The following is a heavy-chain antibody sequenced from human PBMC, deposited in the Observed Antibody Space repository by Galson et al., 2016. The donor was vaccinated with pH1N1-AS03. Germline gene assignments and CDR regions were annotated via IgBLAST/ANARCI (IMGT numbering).Heavy chain of an antibody. V-gene: IGHV1-2*06. D-gene: IGHD1-26*01. J-gene: IGHJ4*02. CDR3: ALLQVPTTPGY. CDR1: GYTLTTYY. CDR2: INPVTGET. Sequence: SVKVSCQASGYTLTTYYVHWVRQAPGQGLEWVGRINPVTGETDSPQKFQDRVTLTRDKSISTAYLDLSGLTFDDTAVYYGALLQVPTTPGYWGQGTLVTVSS.